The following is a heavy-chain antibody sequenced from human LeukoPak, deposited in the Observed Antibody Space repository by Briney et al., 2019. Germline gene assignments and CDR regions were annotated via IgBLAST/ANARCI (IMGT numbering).Heavy chain of an antibody. CDR1: GGSFSDYY. Sequence: SETLSLTCAVYGGSFSDYYWTWIRQPPGKGLEWIGEVNHSRVTNYNPSIKSRVTLSVDTLKNQFSLKVNSVTAADTAVYYCARSPTSCVSATCPVAYSGYDLDYWSRGMLVTVSS. D-gene: IGHD5-12*01. CDR3: ARSPTSCVSATCPVAYSGYDLDY. CDR2: VNHSRVT. J-gene: IGHJ4*02. V-gene: IGHV4-34*01.